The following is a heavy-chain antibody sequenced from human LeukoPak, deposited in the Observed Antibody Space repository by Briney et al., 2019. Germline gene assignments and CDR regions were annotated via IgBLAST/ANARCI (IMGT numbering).Heavy chain of an antibody. V-gene: IGHV3-11*03. D-gene: IGHD4-23*01. CDR3: ARCDYGGDYFDY. CDR2: ISSGSTYT. Sequence: GGSLRLSCEVSGFTFSDHYMSWMRQAPGKRLEWVSYISSGSTYTNYADSVEGRFTISRDNAKNSLYMQMNRLRAEDTDVYYCARCDYGGDYFDYCGQGTLVTVSS. J-gene: IGHJ4*02. CDR1: GFTFSDHY.